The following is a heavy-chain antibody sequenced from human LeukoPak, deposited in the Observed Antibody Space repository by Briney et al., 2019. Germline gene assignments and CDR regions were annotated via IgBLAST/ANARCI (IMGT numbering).Heavy chain of an antibody. D-gene: IGHD3-22*01. CDR2: ISGSGGST. V-gene: IGHV3-23*01. CDR3: ASTYYYDSSGYGAFDI. CDR1: GFTFSSYA. Sequence: GSLRLSCAASGFTFSSYAMSWVRQAPGKGLERVSVISGSGGSTYYADSVQGRFTISRDSSKNTLYLQINSLRAEDTAVYYCASTYYYDSSGYGAFDIWGQGTMVTVSS. J-gene: IGHJ3*02.